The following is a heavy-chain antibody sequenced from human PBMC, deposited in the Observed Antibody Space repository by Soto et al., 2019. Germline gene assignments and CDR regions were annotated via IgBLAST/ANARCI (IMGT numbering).Heavy chain of an antibody. V-gene: IGHV3-30-3*01. CDR1: GFNFSKNA. CDR2: VSYDGGNK. Sequence: PVWSMRLSFAASGFNFSKNAMHWVRQAPGKGLEWVAVVSYDGGNKYYADFVKGRFTLSGDNSRSTLYLEMDSLTTEDTAVYYCARGKATGTKAKGLDVWGRGT. CDR3: ARGKATGTKAKGLDV. J-gene: IGHJ4*02. D-gene: IGHD1-1*01.